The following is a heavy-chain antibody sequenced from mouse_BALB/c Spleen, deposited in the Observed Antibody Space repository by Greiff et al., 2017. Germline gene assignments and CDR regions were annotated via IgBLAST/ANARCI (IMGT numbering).Heavy chain of an antibody. CDR2: IRNKANGYTT. Sequence: EVKLVESGGGLVQPGGSLRLSCATSGFTFTDYYMSWVRQPPGKALEWLGFIRNKANGYTTEYSASVKGRFTISRDNSQSILYLQMNTLRAEDSATYYCARDKGGYGNYAMDYWGQGTSVTVSS. CDR1: GFTFTDYY. CDR3: ARDKGGYGNYAMDY. V-gene: IGHV7-3*02. D-gene: IGHD2-10*02. J-gene: IGHJ4*01.